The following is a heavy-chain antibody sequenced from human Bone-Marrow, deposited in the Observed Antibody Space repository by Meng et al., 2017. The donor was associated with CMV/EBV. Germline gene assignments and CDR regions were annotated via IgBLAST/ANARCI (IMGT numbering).Heavy chain of an antibody. CDR2: IKYDGSEK. CDR3: VKGWTQDLDD. Sequence: GGSLRLSCAASGFTFSTYWMGWVRQVPGKGLEWVANIKYDGSEKYYVDSLKGRFTIARDNVKNLLFLQMNGLRAEDTAMYYCVKGWTQDLDDWGQGTLVTVSS. V-gene: IGHV3-7*01. CDR1: GFTFSTYW. D-gene: IGHD3/OR15-3a*01. J-gene: IGHJ4*02.